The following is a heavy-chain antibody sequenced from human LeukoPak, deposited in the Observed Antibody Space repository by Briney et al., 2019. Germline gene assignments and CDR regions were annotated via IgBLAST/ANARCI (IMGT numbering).Heavy chain of an antibody. V-gene: IGHV3-23*01. CDR2: TSGGGGST. J-gene: IGHJ4*02. CDR1: RFTFSSYA. D-gene: IGHD3-3*01. Sequence: PGGSLRLSCAASRFTFSSYAMSWVRQAPGKGMEWVSATSGGGGSTYYADSGEGRFTISRDNSKNTLYLQMNSLRAEDTAVYYCAKGTEQTYYDFWSGSYFDYWGQGTLVTVSS. CDR3: AKGTEQTYYDFWSGSYFDY.